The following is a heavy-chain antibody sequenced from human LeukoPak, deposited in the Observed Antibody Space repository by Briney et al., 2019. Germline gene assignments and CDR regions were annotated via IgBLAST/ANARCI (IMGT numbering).Heavy chain of an antibody. Sequence: GGSLRLSCAASGFTFGRYDMSWVRQAPGKGLEWVSAICSDGGSTHYADSVKGRFTISRDNSKNTLYLQMNSLRAEDTAVYYCARDYYGSGSYYNVPLGWFDPWGQGTLVTVSS. CDR2: ICSDGGST. CDR1: GFTFGRYD. V-gene: IGHV3-23*01. CDR3: ARDYYGSGSYYNVPLGWFDP. J-gene: IGHJ5*02. D-gene: IGHD3-10*01.